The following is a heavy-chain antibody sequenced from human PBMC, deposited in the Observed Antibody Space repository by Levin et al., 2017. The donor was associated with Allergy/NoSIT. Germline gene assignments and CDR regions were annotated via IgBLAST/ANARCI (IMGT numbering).Heavy chain of an antibody. V-gene: IGHV2-26*01. J-gene: IGHJ5*02. CDR2: ILPNDEK. CDR3: ARTKLYAIGHIWFDP. CDR1: GFSLNNNDRLG. D-gene: IGHD2-8*01. Sequence: ESGPTLVKPTETLTLTCIVSGFSLNNNDRLGVSWIRQPPGKALEWLGHILPNDEKSYSTSLKNRVIISKDTSKSQVVLTLTNVDSVDTATYYCARTKLYAIGHIWFDPWGQGTLATVSS.